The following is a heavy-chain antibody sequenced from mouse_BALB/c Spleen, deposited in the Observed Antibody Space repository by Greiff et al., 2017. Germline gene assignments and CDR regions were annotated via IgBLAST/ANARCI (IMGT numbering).Heavy chain of an antibody. V-gene: IGHV7-3*02. J-gene: IGHJ2*01. Sequence: EVKLMESGGGLVQPWGSLRLSCATSGFTFTDYYMSWVRQPPGKALEWLGFIRNKANGYTTEYSASVKGRFTISRDNSQSILYLQMNTLRAENSATYDCTREDYRYIFDYWGQGTTVTVSS. CDR2: IRNKANGYTT. CDR3: TREDYRYIFDY. CDR1: GFTFTDYY. D-gene: IGHD2-14*01.